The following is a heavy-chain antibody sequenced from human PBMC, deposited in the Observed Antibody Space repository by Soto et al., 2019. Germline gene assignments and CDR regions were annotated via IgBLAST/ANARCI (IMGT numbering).Heavy chain of an antibody. CDR3: ARLRIVVVPSAIDY. J-gene: IGHJ4*02. CDR2: IYHSGST. D-gene: IGHD2-2*01. V-gene: IGHV4-39*01. Sequence: QLQLQESGPGLVKPSETLSPTCTVSGGSISSTSYYWGWIRQPPGKGLEWIGSIYHSGSTYYNPSLKSRVTISVDTSKNQFSLKLSPVTAADTAVYYCARLRIVVVPSAIDYWGQGTLVTVSS. CDR1: GGSISSTSYY.